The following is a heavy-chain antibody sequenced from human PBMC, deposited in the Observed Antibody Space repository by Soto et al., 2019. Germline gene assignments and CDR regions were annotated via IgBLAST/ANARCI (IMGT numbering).Heavy chain of an antibody. CDR2: IIPILGIA. V-gene: IGHV1-69*04. J-gene: IGHJ4*02. CDR3: AIDPPPTTSDY. CDR1: GGTFSIYT. Sequence: SVKVSCKASGGTFSIYTISWVLRAPGQGLEWMGRIIPILGIANYAQKFQGRVTITADKSTSTAYMELSSLRSEDTAVYYCAIDPPPTTSDYPCPGPLVSVFS. D-gene: IGHD1-1*01.